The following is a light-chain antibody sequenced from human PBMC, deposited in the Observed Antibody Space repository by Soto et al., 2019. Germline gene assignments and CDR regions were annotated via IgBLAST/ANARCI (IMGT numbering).Light chain of an antibody. J-gene: IGKJ1*01. CDR2: EAS. CDR1: QSVSPW. CDR3: QQYDTYSRT. V-gene: IGKV1-5*03. Sequence: DIQMTQSPSTLSASVGDRVTITCRASQSVSPWLAWYQQKPGKAPRLLIYEASNLEGGVPSRFSGSGSGTEFTLTLSSLQPDDFATYYCQQYDTYSRTFGQGTNVDIK.